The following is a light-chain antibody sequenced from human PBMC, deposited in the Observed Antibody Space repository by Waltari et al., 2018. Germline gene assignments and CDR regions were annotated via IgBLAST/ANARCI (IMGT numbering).Light chain of an antibody. J-gene: IGKJ2*01. CDR3: QQSFGTPYT. V-gene: IGKV1-39*01. CDR2: AAS. Sequence: IQMTQSPSSLSASVGDRVTITCRASQSIRSYLNWYQQKPGKAPKVLIYAASSLQSGVPSRFSGSGSGTDFSLTISSLQPEDFATYYCQQSFGTPYTFGQGTKLEI. CDR1: QSIRSY.